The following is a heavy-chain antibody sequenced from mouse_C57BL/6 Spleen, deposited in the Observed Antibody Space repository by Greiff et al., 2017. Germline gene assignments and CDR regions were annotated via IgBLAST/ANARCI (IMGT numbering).Heavy chain of an antibody. J-gene: IGHJ1*03. CDR1: GFTFSSYG. CDR2: ISSGGSYT. CDR3: ARHSTVRGYFDV. V-gene: IGHV5-6*01. Sequence: EVQRVESGGDLVKPGGSLKLSCAASGFTFSSYGMSWVRQTPDKRLEWVATISSGGSYTYYPDSVKGRFTISRDNAKNTLYLQMSSLKSEDTAMYYCARHSTVRGYFDVWGTGTTVTVSS. D-gene: IGHD1-1*01.